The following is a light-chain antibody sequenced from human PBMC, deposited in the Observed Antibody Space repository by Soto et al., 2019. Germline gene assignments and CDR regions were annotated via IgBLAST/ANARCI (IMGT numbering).Light chain of an antibody. Sequence: EVVLTQSPGTLYLSPGERATLSCRASQTIRSSYLAWYQQKPGQAHRVLIYGAFTRATGIPDRFSGGGSGTHFTLTISRLEPEDFAVYYCHHFGSSPFSFGPGTKVHVK. CDR3: HHFGSSPFS. V-gene: IGKV3-20*01. J-gene: IGKJ3*01. CDR2: GAF. CDR1: QTIRSSY.